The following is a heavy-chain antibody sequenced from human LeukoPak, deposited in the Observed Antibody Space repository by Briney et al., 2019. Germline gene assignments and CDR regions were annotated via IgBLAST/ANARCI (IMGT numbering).Heavy chain of an antibody. J-gene: IGHJ3*02. CDR1: GGSISSGSYY. D-gene: IGHD1-26*01. V-gene: IGHV4-61*02. Sequence: SQTLSLTCTVSGGSISSGSYYWSWIRQPAGKGLEWIGRIYTSGSTNYNPSLKSRVTISVDTSKNQFSLKLSSVTAADTAVYYCARHQWVPAFDIWGQGTMVTVSS. CDR2: IYTSGST. CDR3: ARHQWVPAFDI.